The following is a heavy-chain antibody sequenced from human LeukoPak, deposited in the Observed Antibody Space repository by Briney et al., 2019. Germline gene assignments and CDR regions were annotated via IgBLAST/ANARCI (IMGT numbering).Heavy chain of an antibody. V-gene: IGHV3-74*03. D-gene: IGHD3-3*01. CDR1: GFTFSTYV. CDR3: TRDVDFSFFDV. Sequence: GGSLRLSCAASGFTFSTYVMHWVSQAPGKGLMWDSRISHDGTVTSYGDSVRGRFTVYRDNAKHTLYLQMNSLRDEDTAVYYCTRDVDFSFFDVWGRGTLVTVSS. CDR2: ISHDGTVT. J-gene: IGHJ2*01.